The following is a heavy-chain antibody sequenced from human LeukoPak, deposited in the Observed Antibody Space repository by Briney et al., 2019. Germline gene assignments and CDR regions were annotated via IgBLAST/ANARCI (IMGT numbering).Heavy chain of an antibody. D-gene: IGHD3-16*01. CDR2: ISDSGRSS. Sequence: PSETLSLTCAVYGLSFRGSYWSWVRQAPGKGLEWVSGISDSGRSSYYTDSVKGRCTISRDNSKNTVSLQINNLRTEDTAVYFCARHDRFIPFWGQGTLVTVTS. CDR3: ARHDRFIPF. V-gene: IGHV3-23*01. J-gene: IGHJ4*02. CDR1: GLSFRGSY.